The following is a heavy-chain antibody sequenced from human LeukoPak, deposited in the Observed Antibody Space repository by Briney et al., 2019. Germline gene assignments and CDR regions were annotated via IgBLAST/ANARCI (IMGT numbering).Heavy chain of an antibody. Sequence: GGSLRLSCVASGFTFSGYWMSWIRQAPGKGLEWVANIKQDGSEKDCVGSVKGRFTISRDNAKNSVYLQMSSLRVEDTAVYYCARALYSSSWTGNLSPWPYFDYWGQGTLVTVSS. V-gene: IGHV3-7*01. J-gene: IGHJ4*02. CDR1: GFTFSGYW. CDR2: IKQDGSEK. D-gene: IGHD6-13*01. CDR3: ARALYSSSWTGNLSPWPYFDY.